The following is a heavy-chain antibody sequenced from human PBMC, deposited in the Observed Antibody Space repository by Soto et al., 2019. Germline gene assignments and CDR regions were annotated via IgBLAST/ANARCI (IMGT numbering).Heavy chain of an antibody. CDR2: IYYSGST. CDR3: ARGVDGYNYGNYFDY. CDR1: GGSISSGCYY. Sequence: SETLSLTCPVSGGSISSGCYYWSWIRQHPGKGLEWIGYIYYSGSTYYNPSLKSRVTISVDTSKNQFSLKLSSVTAADTAVYYCARGVDGYNYGNYFDYWGQGTLVTVSS. V-gene: IGHV4-31*03. D-gene: IGHD5-12*01. J-gene: IGHJ4*02.